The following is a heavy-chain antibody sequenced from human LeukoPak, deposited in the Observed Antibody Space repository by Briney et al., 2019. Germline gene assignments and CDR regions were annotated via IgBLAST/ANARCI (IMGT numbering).Heavy chain of an antibody. CDR1: GLTFRSFA. CDR3: TKDPNGHYVCAFDP. V-gene: IGHV3-23*01. CDR2: ISGSHVIA. J-gene: IGHJ5*02. D-gene: IGHD4-17*01. Sequence: GGSLRVDCQAYGLTFRSFAMTWARQAPSGGLEWVSSISGSHVIAYSTESLKGRVTISGDHSRNALYLQMNSLRAEDTAVYYCTKDPNGHYVCAFDPWGQGTLVTVSS.